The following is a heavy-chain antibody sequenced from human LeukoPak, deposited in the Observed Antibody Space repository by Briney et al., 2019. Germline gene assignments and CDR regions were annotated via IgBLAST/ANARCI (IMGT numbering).Heavy chain of an antibody. Sequence: SVKVSCKASGGTFSRFAISWVRQAPGQGLEWMGGIIPIFGTAKYAQKFQGRVTITADESTSTAYMELSSLRSEDTAVYYCAREHDNYYDSSGLDYWGQGTLVTVSS. CDR1: GGTFSRFA. V-gene: IGHV1-69*13. J-gene: IGHJ4*02. D-gene: IGHD3-22*01. CDR2: IIPIFGTA. CDR3: AREHDNYYDSSGLDY.